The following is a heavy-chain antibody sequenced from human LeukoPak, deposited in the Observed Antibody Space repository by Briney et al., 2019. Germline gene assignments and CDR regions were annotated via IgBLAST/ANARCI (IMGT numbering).Heavy chain of an antibody. CDR3: TGVYSSLWYKWFDP. Sequence: SQTLSPTCTVSGASMSSYDYYWTWIRQPAGGGLEWIGRIFTSGFTDYNPSLRSRVTISLDTSKNQFSLDLSSVTAADTAVYFCTGVYSSLWYKWFDPWGQGTLVTVSS. CDR1: GASMSSYDYY. J-gene: IGHJ5*02. CDR2: IFTSGFT. V-gene: IGHV4-61*02. D-gene: IGHD4-11*01.